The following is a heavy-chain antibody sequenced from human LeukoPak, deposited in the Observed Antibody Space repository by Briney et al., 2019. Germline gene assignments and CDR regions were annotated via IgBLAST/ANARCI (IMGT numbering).Heavy chain of an antibody. CDR3: ATTPNPNYFDY. Sequence: SETLSLTCTVSGGSFSSPDYYWSWIRQPPGTGLEWIGYISYSGSTNYNPSLKSRVTISVDTSKSQFSLKLSSVTAADTAVYYCATTPNPNYFDYWGQGALVTVSS. CDR2: ISYSGST. J-gene: IGHJ4*02. V-gene: IGHV4-61*08. CDR1: GGSFSSPDYY.